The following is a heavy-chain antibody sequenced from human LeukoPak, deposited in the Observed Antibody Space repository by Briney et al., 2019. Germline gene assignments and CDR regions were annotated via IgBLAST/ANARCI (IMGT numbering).Heavy chain of an antibody. V-gene: IGHV4-59*01. CDR3: AGEMATIIDY. Sequence: SETLSLTCSVSGGSISSYFWSWIRQPPGKGLEWIGYIYYSGSINYNPSLKSRLTISVDTSKNQFSLKLSSVTAADTAVYYCAGEMATIIDYWGQGTLVTVSS. J-gene: IGHJ4*02. CDR2: IYYSGSI. D-gene: IGHD5-24*01. CDR1: GGSISSYF.